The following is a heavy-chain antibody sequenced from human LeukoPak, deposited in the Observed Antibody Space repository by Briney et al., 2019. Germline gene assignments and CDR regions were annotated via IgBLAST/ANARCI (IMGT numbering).Heavy chain of an antibody. CDR3: ARGQWFRAF. D-gene: IGHD3-10*01. CDR2: IHYSGSA. Sequence: SETLSLTCTVSGGSISSYYWSWIRQPPGKGLEWIGEIHYSGSATYNPCLKSRVTISVDTSKNQFSLKMNSVTAADTAVYYCARGQWFRAFWSRGTPVTVSS. CDR1: GGSISSYY. J-gene: IGHJ4*02. V-gene: IGHV4-59*12.